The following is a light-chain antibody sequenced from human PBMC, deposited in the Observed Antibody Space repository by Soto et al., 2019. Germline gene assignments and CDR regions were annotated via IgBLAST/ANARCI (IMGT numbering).Light chain of an antibody. J-gene: IGKJ3*01. CDR3: HQYNSYSGF. Sequence: DIQMTQSPSTLSASVGDRVTITCRASQSISSWLAWYQQKPGKAPKLLIYDASSLESGVPSRFSGSGSGTKFTLTIISLQPDDFATYYCHQYNSYSGFFGPGTKVDIK. V-gene: IGKV1-5*01. CDR2: DAS. CDR1: QSISSW.